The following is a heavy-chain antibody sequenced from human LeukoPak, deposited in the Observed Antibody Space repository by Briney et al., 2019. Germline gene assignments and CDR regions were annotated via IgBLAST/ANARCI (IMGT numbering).Heavy chain of an antibody. CDR2: IYSGGST. CDR3: ARPIAPYYYFDY. V-gene: IGHV3-66*04. Sequence: PGGSLRLSCAASGFTVSSNYMSRVRQAPGKGLEWVSVIYSGGSTYYADSVKGRFTISRDNSKNTLYLQMNSLRAEDTAVYYCARPIAPYYYFDYWGQGTLVTVSS. CDR1: GFTVSSNY. D-gene: IGHD1-26*01. J-gene: IGHJ4*02.